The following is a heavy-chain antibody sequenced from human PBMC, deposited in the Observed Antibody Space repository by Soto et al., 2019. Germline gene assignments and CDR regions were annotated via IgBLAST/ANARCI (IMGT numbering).Heavy chain of an antibody. CDR2: IFSRAGGT. Sequence: GGSLRLSCSASGLIIDAYTVGWVRQAPGKGPEWVATIFSRAGGTDYAQSVRGRFTISRDNSNNIVFLQMNDLRVEDSAVYYCARDRQPDGIWTFDYWGRGVPVTVSS. CDR1: GLIIDAYT. D-gene: IGHD2-15*01. CDR3: ARDRQPDGIWTFDY. V-gene: IGHV3-23*01. J-gene: IGHJ4*02.